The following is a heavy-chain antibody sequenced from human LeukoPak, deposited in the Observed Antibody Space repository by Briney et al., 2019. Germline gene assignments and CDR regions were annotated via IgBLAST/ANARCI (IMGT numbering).Heavy chain of an antibody. J-gene: IGHJ5*01. D-gene: IGHD6-13*01. V-gene: IGHV3-33*01. Sequence: GGSLRLSCAASGFAFSSYGMHWVRQAPGKGLEWVSVIWYDGSNTYYADSVKGRFTISRDKSKNTLYLQMNSLRAEDTAVYYWATLRGLRGSSSPFPSDSSG. CDR1: GFAFSSYG. CDR2: IWYDGSNT. CDR3: ATLRGLRGSSSPFPSDS.